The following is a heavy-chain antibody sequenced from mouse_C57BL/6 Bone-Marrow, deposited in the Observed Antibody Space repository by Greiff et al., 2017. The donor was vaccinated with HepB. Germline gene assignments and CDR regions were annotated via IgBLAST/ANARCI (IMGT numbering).Heavy chain of an antibody. V-gene: IGHV1-64*01. CDR1: GYTFTSHW. CDR2: IHPNSGST. J-gene: IGHJ2*01. CDR3: ARGHYYGSSSYYFDY. D-gene: IGHD1-1*01. Sequence: QVQLQQPGAELVKPGASVKLSCKASGYTFTSHWMHWVKQRPGQGLEWIGMIHPNSGSTNYNEKFKSKATLTVDKSSSTAYMQLSSLTSEDSAVYYCARGHYYGSSSYYFDYWGQGTTLTVSS.